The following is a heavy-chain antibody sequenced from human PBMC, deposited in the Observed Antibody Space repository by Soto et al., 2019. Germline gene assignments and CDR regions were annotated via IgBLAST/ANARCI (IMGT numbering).Heavy chain of an antibody. CDR2: IYYSGST. V-gene: IGHV4-59*08. D-gene: IGHD4-4*01. Sequence: KSSETLSLTCTVSGGSISSYYWSWIRQPPGKGLEWVGYIYYSGSTNYNPSLKSRVTISVDTSKNQFSLKLSSVTAADTAVYYCASTVTYYYYYMDVWGKGTTVTVSS. CDR3: ASTVTYYYYYMDV. J-gene: IGHJ6*03. CDR1: GGSISSYY.